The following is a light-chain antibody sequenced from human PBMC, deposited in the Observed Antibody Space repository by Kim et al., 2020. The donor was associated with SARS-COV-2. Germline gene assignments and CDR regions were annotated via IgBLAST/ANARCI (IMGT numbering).Light chain of an antibody. CDR1: SSDVGGYNY. Sequence: GQSITLSCTGTSSDVGGYNYVSWYQHHPGKAPKLMLYDVSKRPSGVSNRFSGSKSGNTASLTISGLQAEDEADYYCTSYTTSSTYVFGTGTKVTVL. V-gene: IGLV2-14*03. CDR3: TSYTTSSTYV. J-gene: IGLJ1*01. CDR2: DVS.